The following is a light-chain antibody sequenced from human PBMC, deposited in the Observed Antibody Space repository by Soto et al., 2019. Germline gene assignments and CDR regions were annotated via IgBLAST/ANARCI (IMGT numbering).Light chain of an antibody. CDR2: EVS. Sequence: SVLTQPASVSGSPGQSITISCTGTSSDVGGYNYVSWYQQHPGKAPKLMIYEVSNRPSGVSFRFSGSKSGNTASLTISGLQAEDEADYYCGSYTGSIYVFGPGTKVTVL. J-gene: IGLJ1*01. CDR3: GSYTGSIYV. V-gene: IGLV2-14*01. CDR1: SSDVGGYNY.